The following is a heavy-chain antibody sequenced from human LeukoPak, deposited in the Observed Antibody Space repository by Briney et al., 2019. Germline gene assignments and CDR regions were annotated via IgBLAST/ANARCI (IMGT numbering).Heavy chain of an antibody. D-gene: IGHD6-19*01. V-gene: IGHV1-8*01. CDR1: GYTFTSYD. CDR2: MNPNSGNT. J-gene: IGHJ4*02. CDR3: ARDPHLGSVAGFDY. Sequence: ASVKVSCKASGYTFTSYDINWVRQATGQGLEWMGWMNPNSGNTGYAQKFQGRVTMTRNTSISTAYMELSSLRSEDTAVYYCARDPHLGSVAGFDYWGQGTLVTVSS.